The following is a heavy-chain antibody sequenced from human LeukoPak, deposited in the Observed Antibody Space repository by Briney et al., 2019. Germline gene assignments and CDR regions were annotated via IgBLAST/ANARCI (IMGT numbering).Heavy chain of an antibody. J-gene: IGHJ4*02. CDR3: ARGNYDILTGYYYFDY. D-gene: IGHD3-9*01. CDR2: IYPGDSDT. Sequence: GESLKISCKGSGYSFTSYWIGWVRQMPGKGLEWMGSIYPGDSDTRYSPSFQGQVTISADKSISTAYLQWSSLKASDTAMYYCARGNYDILTGYYYFDYWGQGTLVTVSS. V-gene: IGHV5-51*01. CDR1: GYSFTSYW.